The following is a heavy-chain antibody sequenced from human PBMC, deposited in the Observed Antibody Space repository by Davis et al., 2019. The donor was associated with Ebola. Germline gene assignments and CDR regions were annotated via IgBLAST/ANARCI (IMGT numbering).Heavy chain of an antibody. D-gene: IGHD5-24*01. CDR2: INHSGST. Sequence: PSETLSLTCAVSGDSISSGYYWGWIRQPPGKGLEWIGDINHSGSTKYKPSLKSRVTISVDTSKNQFSLKLSSVTAADTATYYCARAYQLQSGGWFDPWGLGTLVTVSS. J-gene: IGHJ5*02. CDR3: ARAYQLQSGGWFDP. V-gene: IGHV4-38-2*01. CDR1: GDSISSGYY.